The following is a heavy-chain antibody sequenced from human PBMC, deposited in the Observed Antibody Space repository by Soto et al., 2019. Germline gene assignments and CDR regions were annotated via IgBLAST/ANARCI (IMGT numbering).Heavy chain of an antibody. Sequence: GGSLRLSCAASGFTFSDYYMSWIRQAPGKGLEWVSYISSSVSIIYYADSVKGRLTISRDNAKNSLYLQMNSLRAEDTAVYYCARDLGYYESSGYFDFWGQGTLVTLSS. D-gene: IGHD3-22*01. J-gene: IGHJ4*02. V-gene: IGHV3-11*01. CDR2: ISSSVSII. CDR3: ARDLGYYESSGYFDF. CDR1: GFTFSDYY.